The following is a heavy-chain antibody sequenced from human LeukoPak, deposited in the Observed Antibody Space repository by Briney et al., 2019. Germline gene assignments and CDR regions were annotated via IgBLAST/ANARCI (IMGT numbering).Heavy chain of an antibody. Sequence: SVKVSCKASGYTFSSYAISWVRQAPGQGLEWMGGIIPIFGTANYAQKFQGRVTITADKSTSTAYMELSSLRSEDTAVYYCARVRDYVWGAVSGGYGMDVWGKGTTVTVSS. CDR1: GYTFSSYA. CDR2: IIPIFGTA. D-gene: IGHD3-16*01. V-gene: IGHV1-69*06. CDR3: ARVRDYVWGAVSGGYGMDV. J-gene: IGHJ6*04.